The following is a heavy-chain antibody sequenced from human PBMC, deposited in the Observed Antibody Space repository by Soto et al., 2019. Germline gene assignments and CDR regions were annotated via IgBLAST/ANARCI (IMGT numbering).Heavy chain of an antibody. Sequence: SETLSLTCAVSGGSISSSNWWSWVRQPPGKGLEWIGEIYHSGSTNYNPSLKSRVTISVDKSKNQFSLKLSSATAADTAVYYCAGGAAAGRFGLDYWGQGTLVTVSS. CDR3: AGGAAAGRFGLDY. V-gene: IGHV4-4*02. J-gene: IGHJ4*02. D-gene: IGHD6-13*01. CDR2: IYHSGST. CDR1: GGSISSSNW.